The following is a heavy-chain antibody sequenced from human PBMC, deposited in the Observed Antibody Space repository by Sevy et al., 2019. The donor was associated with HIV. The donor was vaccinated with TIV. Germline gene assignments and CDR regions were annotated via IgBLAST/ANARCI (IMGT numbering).Heavy chain of an antibody. CDR1: GGTFSSYA. D-gene: IGHD6-13*01. CDR2: IIPIFGTA. V-gene: IGHV1-69*06. J-gene: IGHJ6*03. Sequence: ASVKVSCKASGGTFSSYAISWVRQAPGQGLEWMGGIIPIFGTANYAQKFQGRVTITADKSTSTAYMELGSLRSEDTALYYCASGIAAAGRGGYYYYMDVWGKGTTVTVSS. CDR3: ASGIAAAGRGGYYYYMDV.